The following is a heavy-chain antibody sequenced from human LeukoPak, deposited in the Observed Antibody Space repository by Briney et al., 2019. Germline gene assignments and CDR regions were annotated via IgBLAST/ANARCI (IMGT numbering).Heavy chain of an antibody. D-gene: IGHD6-19*01. J-gene: IGHJ5*01. CDR2: ISYDGTGT. V-gene: IGHV3-64*01. CDR1: GFTFSSYA. Sequence: GGSLRLSCAASGFTFSSYAIHWVRRPPGKGLEYVSGISYDGTGTYYATSVKGRFPISRDNSRNTLYLQMGSLRAEDMAVYYCARVGASGWFAYWGQGTLVTVSS. CDR3: ARVGASGWFAY.